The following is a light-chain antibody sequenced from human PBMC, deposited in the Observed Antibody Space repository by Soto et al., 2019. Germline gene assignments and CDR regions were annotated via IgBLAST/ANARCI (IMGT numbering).Light chain of an antibody. J-gene: IGKJ1*01. CDR3: KKQNSYSPKT. CDR2: DAS. V-gene: IGKV1-5*01. CDR1: QSISSW. Sequence: DIQMTQSPSTLSASVGDRVTITCRASQSISSWLAWYQQKPGKAPKLLIYDASSLESGVPSRFSGSGSGKEFTLTFSSLQPVDFATYSGKKQNSYSPKTFGQGTKVDIK.